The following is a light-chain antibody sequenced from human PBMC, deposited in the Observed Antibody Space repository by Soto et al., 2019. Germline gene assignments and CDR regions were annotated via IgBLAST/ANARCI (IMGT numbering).Light chain of an antibody. V-gene: IGLV2-11*01. Sequence: QSALTQPRSVSGSPGQSVTISCTGTSSDVGGYDFVSWYQQHPGKAPKLMIYDVSKRPSGVPDRFSGSKSANSASLTISGLQAEDEALYYCCSYAGSYNLGVFGGGTELPVL. J-gene: IGLJ3*02. CDR3: CSYAGSYNLGV. CDR2: DVS. CDR1: SSDVGGYDF.